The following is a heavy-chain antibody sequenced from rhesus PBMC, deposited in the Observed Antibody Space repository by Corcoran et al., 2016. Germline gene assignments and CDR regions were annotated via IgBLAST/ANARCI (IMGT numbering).Heavy chain of an antibody. J-gene: IGHJ5-2*02. CDR1: VASIRSYW. CDR3: ARGSYGSNWGRSLDV. V-gene: IGHV4-80*01. D-gene: IGHD4-29*01. CDR2: INGNGGST. Sequence: QVQLQESGPGLVKPSETLSLTCAVSVASIRSYWWNWLRQPPGKGMEWIGEINGNGGSTNNNPSLKSRVTISKDASKNQFSLKLSSVTAADTAVYYCARGSYGSNWGRSLDVWGRGVLVTVFS.